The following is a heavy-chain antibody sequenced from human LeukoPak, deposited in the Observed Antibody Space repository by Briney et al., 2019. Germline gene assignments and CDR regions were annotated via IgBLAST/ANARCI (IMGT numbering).Heavy chain of an antibody. Sequence: GGSLRLSCAASAFTFSRYSMNWVRQAPGKGLEWLSYISSSSSTIYYADSVKGRFTISRDNAKNSLYLQMNSLRAEDTAVYYCAKDLVRPSPYYYYGMDVWGQGTTVTVSS. J-gene: IGHJ6*02. CDR3: AKDLVRPSPYYYYGMDV. CDR1: AFTFSRYS. D-gene: IGHD3-16*01. CDR2: ISSSSSTI. V-gene: IGHV3-48*04.